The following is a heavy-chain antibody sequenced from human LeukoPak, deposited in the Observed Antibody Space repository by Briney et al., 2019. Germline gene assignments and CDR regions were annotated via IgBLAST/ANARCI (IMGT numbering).Heavy chain of an antibody. CDR3: AGASGYDFGFDY. V-gene: IGHV3-30*04. CDR1: GFTFSSYA. J-gene: IGHJ4*02. D-gene: IGHD5-12*01. Sequence: PGGSLRLSCAASGFTFSSYAMHWVRQAPGKGLEWVAVISYDGSIKYYADSVKGRFTISRDNSKNTLYLQMNSLRAEDTAVYYCAGASGYDFGFDYWGQGTLVTVSS. CDR2: ISYDGSIK.